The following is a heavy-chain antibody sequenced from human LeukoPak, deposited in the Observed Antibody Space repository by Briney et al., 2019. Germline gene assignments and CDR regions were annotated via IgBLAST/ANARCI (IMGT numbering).Heavy chain of an antibody. Sequence: GGSLRLSCAASGFTVTSNYMNWVRQAPGKGLEWVSFIYSGGSTNYADSVKGRFTISRDNSKNTLYLRMNSLRAEDTAVYYCIYGYTLDFWGQGTLVTVSS. CDR2: IYSGGST. J-gene: IGHJ4*02. CDR3: IYGYTLDF. CDR1: GFTVTSNY. D-gene: IGHD5-18*01. V-gene: IGHV3-53*01.